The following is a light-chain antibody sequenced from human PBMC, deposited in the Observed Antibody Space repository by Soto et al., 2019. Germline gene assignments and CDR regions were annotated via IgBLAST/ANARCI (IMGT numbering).Light chain of an antibody. CDR2: EVS. J-gene: IGLJ1*01. Sequence: QSVLTQPPSASGSPGQSVTISRTGTSSDIGAYNYVSWYQQHPGKVPKLMIYEVSKRPSGVPDRFSASKSGNTASLTVSGLQAEDEADYYCSSHGGANNFYVFGTGTKVTVL. CDR3: SSHGGANNFYV. V-gene: IGLV2-8*01. CDR1: SSDIGAYNY.